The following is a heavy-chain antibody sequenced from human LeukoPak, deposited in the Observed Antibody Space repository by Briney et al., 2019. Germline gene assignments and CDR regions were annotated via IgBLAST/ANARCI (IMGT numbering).Heavy chain of an antibody. V-gene: IGHV3-7*01. CDR3: ARVGPDY. J-gene: IGHJ4*02. CDR1: GFTLSSYW. CDR2: IKQDGSEK. Sequence: TGGSLRLSCAASGFTLSSYWMSWVRQAPGKGLEWVANIKQDGSEKYYVDSVKGRFTISRDNAENSLYLQMNSLRAEDTAVYYCARVGPDYWGQGTLVTVSS. D-gene: IGHD1-26*01.